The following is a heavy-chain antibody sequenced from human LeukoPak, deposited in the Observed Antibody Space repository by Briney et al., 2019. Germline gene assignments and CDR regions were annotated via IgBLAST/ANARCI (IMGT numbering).Heavy chain of an antibody. CDR2: INSDGSST. J-gene: IGHJ4*02. V-gene: IGHV3-74*01. D-gene: IGHD1-26*01. Sequence: PGGSLRLSCAASGFTFSSYWMHWVRQAPGKGLVWVSRINSDGSSTSYADSVKGRFTISRDNAKNTVYLQMNSLRDEDTAVYYCAREGSGSYYEDYWGQGTLVTVSS. CDR1: GFTFSSYW. CDR3: AREGSGSYYEDY.